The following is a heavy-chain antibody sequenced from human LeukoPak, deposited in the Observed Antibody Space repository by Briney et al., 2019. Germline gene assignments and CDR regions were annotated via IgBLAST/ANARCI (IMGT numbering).Heavy chain of an antibody. CDR1: GFAFSSYA. Sequence: GGSLRLSCAASGFAFSSYAMSWVRQAPGKGLEWVSAISGGGGSTYYADSVKGRFTISRDNSKNTLYLQMNSLRAEDTAVYYCAKNTIFGLGFDYWGQGTLVTVSS. D-gene: IGHD3-3*01. CDR2: ISGGGGST. CDR3: AKNTIFGLGFDY. J-gene: IGHJ4*02. V-gene: IGHV3-23*01.